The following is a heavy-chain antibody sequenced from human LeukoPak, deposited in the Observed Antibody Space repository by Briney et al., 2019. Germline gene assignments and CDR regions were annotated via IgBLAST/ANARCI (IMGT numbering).Heavy chain of an antibody. J-gene: IGHJ4*02. CDR2: INHSGST. Sequence: SETLSLTCAVYGGSFSSYYWSWIRQPPGKGLEWIGEINHSGSTNYNPSLKSRVTISVDTSKNQFSLKLSSVTAADTGVYYCARGPSSGYSYGWGQGTLVTVSS. CDR3: ARGPSSGYSYG. D-gene: IGHD5-18*01. V-gene: IGHV4-34*01. CDR1: GGSFSSYY.